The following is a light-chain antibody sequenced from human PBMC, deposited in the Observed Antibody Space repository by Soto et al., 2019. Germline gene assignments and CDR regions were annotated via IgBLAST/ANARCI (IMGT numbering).Light chain of an antibody. Sequence: QSALTQPASVSGSPGQSITISCTGTSSDVGGYNYVSWYQQHPGKAPKLMIYEVSNRPSGVSNRFSGSKSGNTASLTISGLQAEDEAVYYCCSYTRTSNHYFFGSGTKVNVL. CDR1: SSDVGGYNY. CDR3: CSYTRTSNHYF. J-gene: IGLJ1*01. V-gene: IGLV2-14*01. CDR2: EVS.